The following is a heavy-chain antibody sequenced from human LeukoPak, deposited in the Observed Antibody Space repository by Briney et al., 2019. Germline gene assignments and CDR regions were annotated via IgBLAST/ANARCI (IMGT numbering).Heavy chain of an antibody. CDR3: PRQPGTGPIRQVIPYYYYYYGMDV. D-gene: IGHD3-10*01. V-gene: IGHV4-59*08. Sequence: PSETLSLTCTVSGGSISSYYWSWIRQPPGKGLEWIGYIYYSGSTNYNPSLKSGGTILVETSKNQFSLQLTSVTAADTAVYYCPRQPGTGPIRQVIPYYYYYYGMDVWGQGTPVTVSS. CDR1: GGSISSYY. CDR2: IYYSGST. J-gene: IGHJ6*02.